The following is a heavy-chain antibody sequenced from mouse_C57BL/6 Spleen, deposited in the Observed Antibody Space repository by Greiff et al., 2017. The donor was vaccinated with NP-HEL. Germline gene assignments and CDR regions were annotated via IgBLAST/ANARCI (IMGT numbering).Heavy chain of an antibody. CDR2: INPNNGGP. D-gene: IGHD6-2*01. CDR3: ARGSPWFAY. V-gene: IGHV1-18*01. CDR1: GYTFTDYN. Sequence: VQLQQSGPELVKPGASVKIPCKASGYTFTDYNMDWVKQSHGKSLEWIGDINPNNGGPIYNQKFKGKATLTVDKSSSTAYMELRSLTSEDTAVYYCARGSPWFAYWGQGTLVTVSA. J-gene: IGHJ3*01.